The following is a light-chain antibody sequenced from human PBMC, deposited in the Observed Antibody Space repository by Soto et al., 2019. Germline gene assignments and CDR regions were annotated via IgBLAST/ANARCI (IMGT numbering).Light chain of an antibody. J-gene: IGKJ1*01. Sequence: EIVLTQSPGTLSLSPGETVALSCSASQSVTNNYLAWYQQKRGQAPRLLIYGASNRATGIPDRFSGGGSGTDFILTIIRLEPEDFAVYYCQQYGSSPQTFGQGTKVEIK. V-gene: IGKV3-20*01. CDR3: QQYGSSPQT. CDR2: GAS. CDR1: QSVTNNY.